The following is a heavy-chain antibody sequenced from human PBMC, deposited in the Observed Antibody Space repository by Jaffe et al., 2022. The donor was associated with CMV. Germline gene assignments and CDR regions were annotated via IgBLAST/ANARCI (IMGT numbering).Heavy chain of an antibody. CDR2: INPGGGST. CDR1: GYTFTRYY. V-gene: IGHV1-46*01. D-gene: IGHD3-16*01. J-gene: IGHJ4*02. CDR3: ARGPSDWYQDYDYVWGSYPSY. Sequence: QVQLVQSGAEVKKPGASVKVSCKASGYTFTRYYIHWVRQAPGQGLEWMGIINPGGGSTSYAQKFQGRVTMTRDTSTSTVYMELSSLRSEDTAVYYCARGPSDWYQDYDYVWGSYPSYWGQGTLVTVSS.